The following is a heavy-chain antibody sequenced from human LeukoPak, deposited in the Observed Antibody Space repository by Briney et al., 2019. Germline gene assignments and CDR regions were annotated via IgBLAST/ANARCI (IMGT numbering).Heavy chain of an antibody. CDR2: IKQDGSEK. CDR3: AREYDFWSGYPLDY. J-gene: IGHJ4*02. D-gene: IGHD3-3*01. Sequence: PGGSLRLSCAASGFTFSSYEMNWVRQAPGKGLEWVANIKQDGSEKYYVDSVKGRFTISRDNAKNSLYLQMNSLRAEDTAVYYCAREYDFWSGYPLDYWGQGTLVTVSS. V-gene: IGHV3-7*01. CDR1: GFTFSSYE.